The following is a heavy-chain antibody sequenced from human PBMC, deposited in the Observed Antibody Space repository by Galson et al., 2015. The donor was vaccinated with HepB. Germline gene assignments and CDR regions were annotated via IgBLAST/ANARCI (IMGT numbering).Heavy chain of an antibody. Sequence: SLRLSCAASGFTFSNYVMTWVRQAPGKGLEWVSGISGSGGSSYHAASVKGRFTTSRDNSRNTLYLQMNSLRAEDTAVYYCAKGVENYDAVWGSFGYYYGLDVWGQGTTVTVSS. CDR1: GFTFSNYV. V-gene: IGHV3-23*01. D-gene: IGHD3-16*01. J-gene: IGHJ6*02. CDR2: ISGSGGSS. CDR3: AKGVENYDAVWGSFGYYYGLDV.